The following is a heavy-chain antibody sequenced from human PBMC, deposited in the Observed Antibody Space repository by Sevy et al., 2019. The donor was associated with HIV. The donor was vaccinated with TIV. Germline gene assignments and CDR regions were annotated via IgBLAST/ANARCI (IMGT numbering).Heavy chain of an antibody. V-gene: IGHV3-7*01. J-gene: IGHJ4*02. CDR2: INQDGGEK. Sequence: GGSLRLSCAASGFTFSKYWMSWVRQAPGKGLEWVANINQDGGEKYYVDSVKGRFTISRDNGKNSLYLQMNSLRAEDTAVYYCARETWSSHFDYWGQGTLVTVSS. D-gene: IGHD3-10*01. CDR3: ARETWSSHFDY. CDR1: GFTFSKYW.